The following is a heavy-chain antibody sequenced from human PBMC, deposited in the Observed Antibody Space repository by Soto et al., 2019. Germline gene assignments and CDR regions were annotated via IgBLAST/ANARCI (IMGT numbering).Heavy chain of an antibody. Sequence: GGSLRLSCAASGFTVSSNYMSWVRQAPGKGLEWVSVIYSGGSTYYAASVKGRFTISRDNSKNKLYLQMNSLRAADTAVYYCARSRSGGGYSDSWGQGTLVTVSS. CDR2: IYSGGST. D-gene: IGHD2-15*01. V-gene: IGHV3-53*01. J-gene: IGHJ5*01. CDR3: ARSRSGGGYSDS. CDR1: GFTVSSNY.